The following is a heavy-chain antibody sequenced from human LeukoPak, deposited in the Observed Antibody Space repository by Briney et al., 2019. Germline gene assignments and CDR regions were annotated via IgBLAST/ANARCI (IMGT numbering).Heavy chain of an antibody. CDR3: AKGGPGHVGVAGPAFDI. D-gene: IGHD6-19*01. J-gene: IGHJ3*02. V-gene: IGHV3-48*01. CDR2: ISSSSSTI. CDR1: GFTFSSYS. Sequence: PGGSLRLSCAASGFTFSSYSMNWVRQAPGKGLEWVSYISSSSSTIYYADSVKGRFTISRDNSKNTLYLQMNSLRAEDTAVYYCAKGGPGHVGVAGPAFDIWGQGTMVTVSS.